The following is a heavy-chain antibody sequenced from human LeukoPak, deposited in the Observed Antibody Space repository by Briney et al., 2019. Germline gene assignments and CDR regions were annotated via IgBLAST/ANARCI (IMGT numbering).Heavy chain of an antibody. CDR3: AKDQYYGSGSYRWGFDY. Sequence: PGGSLRLSCAASGFTFSSYWMSWVRQAPGKGLEWVANRKKDGSEKYYVDSVKGRFTISRDNSKNTLYLQMNSLRAEDTAVYYCAKDQYYGSGSYRWGFDYWGQGTLVTVSS. CDR2: RKKDGSEK. V-gene: IGHV3-7*01. CDR1: GFTFSSYW. D-gene: IGHD3-10*01. J-gene: IGHJ4*02.